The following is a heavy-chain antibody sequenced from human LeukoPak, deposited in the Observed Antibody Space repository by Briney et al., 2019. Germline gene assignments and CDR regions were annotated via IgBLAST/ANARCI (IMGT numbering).Heavy chain of an antibody. Sequence: GGSLRLSCAASGFIFSRHDRSWVRQPPGKGLEWVSYISSRGTTVFYADSVKGRFTISRENDRNSVFLQMSGLRDEDTATYYCARVPGVSSTSTCYVANADVWGKGTTVSVS. CDR1: GFIFSRHD. D-gene: IGHD3-16*01. CDR3: ARVPGVSSTSTCYVANADV. CDR2: ISSRGTTV. V-gene: IGHV3-48*02. J-gene: IGHJ6*03.